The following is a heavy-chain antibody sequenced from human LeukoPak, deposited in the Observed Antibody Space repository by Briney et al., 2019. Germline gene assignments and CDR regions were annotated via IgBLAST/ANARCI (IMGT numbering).Heavy chain of an antibody. J-gene: IGHJ4*02. CDR2: IGGSGDKT. V-gene: IGHV3-23*01. Sequence: GGSLRLSCAASGFTFNRNAISWVRQAPGKGLEWVSTIGGSGDKTFYADSVKGRFTISRDNSKNMLHLQMSSLTGEDTALYYCVRRGDASSGGGDHDYWGQGALVTVSS. D-gene: IGHD6-19*01. CDR1: GFTFNRNA. CDR3: VRRGDASSGGGDHDY.